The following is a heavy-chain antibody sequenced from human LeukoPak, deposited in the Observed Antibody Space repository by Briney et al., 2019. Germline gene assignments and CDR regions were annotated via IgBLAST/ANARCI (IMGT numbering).Heavy chain of an antibody. J-gene: IGHJ4*02. Sequence: ASVKVSCKASGYTFTSYGISWVRQAPGQGLEWMGWISAYNGNTNYAQKLQGRVTMTTDTSTSTAYMELRSLRSDDTAVYYCARDGLDCGGDCSYYFDYWGQGTLVTVSS. D-gene: IGHD2-21*02. CDR3: ARDGLDCGGDCSYYFDY. CDR2: ISAYNGNT. CDR1: GYTFTSYG. V-gene: IGHV1-18*01.